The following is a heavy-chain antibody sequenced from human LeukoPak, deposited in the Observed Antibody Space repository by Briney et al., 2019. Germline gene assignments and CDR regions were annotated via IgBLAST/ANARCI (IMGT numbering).Heavy chain of an antibody. D-gene: IGHD5-24*01. CDR2: IPYDGSNK. CDR3: ARDSRDGYNWYFDY. CDR1: GFTFSSYA. Sequence: PGGSLRLSCAASGFTFSSYAMHWVRQAPGKGLEWVAVIPYDGSNKYYADSVKGRFTISRDNSKNTLYLQMNSLRAEDTAVYYCARDSRDGYNWYFDYWGQGTLVTVSS. V-gene: IGHV3-30-3*01. J-gene: IGHJ4*02.